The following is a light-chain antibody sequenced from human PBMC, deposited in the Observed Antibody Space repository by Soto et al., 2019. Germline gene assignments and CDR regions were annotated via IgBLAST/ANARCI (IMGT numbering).Light chain of an antibody. V-gene: IGLV3-21*02. CDR1: NIGSKS. CDR3: QVWDSSSDHYV. CDR2: DDC. J-gene: IGLJ1*01. Sequence: SYELTXPPSVSVAPGQTARITCGGNNIGSKSVHWYQQKPGQAPVLVVYDDCDRPSGIPERFSGSNSGNTATLTISRVEAGDEADYYCQVWDSSSDHYVFATGTKVTVL.